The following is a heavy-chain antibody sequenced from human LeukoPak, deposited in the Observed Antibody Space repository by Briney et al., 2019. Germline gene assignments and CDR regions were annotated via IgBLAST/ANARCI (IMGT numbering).Heavy chain of an antibody. CDR3: ARGATYDFWSGSPEIF. Sequence: PGGSLRLSCAASGFTFSSYSMNWVRQAPGKGLEWVSSISSSSSYIYYADSVKGRFTISRDNAKNSLYLQMNSLRAEDTAVYYCARGATYDFWSGSPEIFWGQGTMVTVSS. CDR2: ISSSSSYI. J-gene: IGHJ3*01. D-gene: IGHD3-3*01. V-gene: IGHV3-21*01. CDR1: GFTFSSYS.